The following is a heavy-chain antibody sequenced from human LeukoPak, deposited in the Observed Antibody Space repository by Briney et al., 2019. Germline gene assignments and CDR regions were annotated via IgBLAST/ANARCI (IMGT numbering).Heavy chain of an antibody. V-gene: IGHV4-59*01. Sequence: SETLSLTCTVSGGSISTYYWSWIKQPPGKGLEWIGYIYYSGSSKYNPSLKSRVTISVDTSKNQFSLKLSSVTAADTAMYYCASTSRYSSTWDFDYWGQGTLVTVSS. CDR2: IYYSGSS. CDR3: ASTSRYSSTWDFDY. D-gene: IGHD6-13*01. J-gene: IGHJ4*02. CDR1: GGSISTYY.